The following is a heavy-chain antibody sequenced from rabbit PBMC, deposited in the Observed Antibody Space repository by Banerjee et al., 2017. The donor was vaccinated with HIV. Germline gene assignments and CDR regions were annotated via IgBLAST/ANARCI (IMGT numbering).Heavy chain of an antibody. V-gene: IGHV1S40*01. J-gene: IGHJ4*01. CDR2: IYAGSSGTT. Sequence: QSLEEAGGDLVKPGASLTLTCTASGFSFSSSYWICWVRQAPGMGLEWIACIYAGSSGTTYCASWAKGRFTISKTSSTTVTLQMTSLTAADTATYFCARGDYSSGWGNLWGPGTLVTDS. CDR3: ARGDYSSGWGNL. D-gene: IGHD4-1*01. CDR1: GFSFSSSYW.